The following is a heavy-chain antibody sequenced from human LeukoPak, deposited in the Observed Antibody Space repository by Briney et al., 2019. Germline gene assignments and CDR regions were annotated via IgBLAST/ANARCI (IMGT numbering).Heavy chain of an antibody. D-gene: IGHD3-3*01. J-gene: IGHJ4*02. CDR1: GFTFSSYA. CDR3: ARASGFWSGYFFDY. Sequence: GGSLRLSCAASGFTFSSYAMHWVRQAPGKGLEYVSAISSNGGSTYYANSVKGRFTISRDNSKNTLYLQMGSLRAEDMAVYYCARASGFWSGYFFDYWGQGTLVTVSS. V-gene: IGHV3-64*01. CDR2: ISSNGGST.